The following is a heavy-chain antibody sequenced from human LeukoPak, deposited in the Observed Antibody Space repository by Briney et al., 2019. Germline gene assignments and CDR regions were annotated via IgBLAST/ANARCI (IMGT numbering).Heavy chain of an antibody. Sequence: GASVKVSCKASGYTFTGYYMHWVRQAPGQGLEWMGWINPNSGGTNYAQKFQGRVTMTGDTSISTAYMELSRLRSDDTAVYYCARGGRVPAAMSWFDPWGQGTLVTVSS. J-gene: IGHJ5*02. CDR3: ARGGRVPAAMSWFDP. CDR2: INPNSGGT. V-gene: IGHV1-2*02. D-gene: IGHD2-2*01. CDR1: GYTFTGYY.